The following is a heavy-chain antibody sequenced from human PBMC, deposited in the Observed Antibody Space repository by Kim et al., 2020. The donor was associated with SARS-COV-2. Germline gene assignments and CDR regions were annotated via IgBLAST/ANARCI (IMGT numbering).Heavy chain of an antibody. V-gene: IGHV4-59*13. J-gene: IGHJ6*02. CDR2: IYYSGST. D-gene: IGHD2-15*01. Sequence: SETLSLTCTVSGGSISSYYWSWIRQPPGKGLEWIGYIYYSGSTNYNPSLKSRVTISVDTSKNQFSLKLSSVTAADTAVYYCARAIDWDCSGGSCYFYYVMDAWGQGTTVTVSS. CDR1: GGSISSYY. CDR3: ARAIDWDCSGGSCYFYYVMDA.